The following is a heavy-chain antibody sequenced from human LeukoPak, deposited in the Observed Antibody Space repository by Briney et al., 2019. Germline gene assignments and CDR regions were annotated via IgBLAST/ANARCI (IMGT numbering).Heavy chain of an antibody. Sequence: GGSLRLSCAASGFTFSSYAMSWVRQAPGKGLEWVSAISGSGGSTYYADPVKGRFTISRDNSKNTLYLQMNSLRAEDTAVYYCAKDWLVRGVTSNWFDPWGQGTLVTVSS. D-gene: IGHD3-10*01. V-gene: IGHV3-23*01. J-gene: IGHJ5*02. CDR1: GFTFSSYA. CDR2: ISGSGGST. CDR3: AKDWLVRGVTSNWFDP.